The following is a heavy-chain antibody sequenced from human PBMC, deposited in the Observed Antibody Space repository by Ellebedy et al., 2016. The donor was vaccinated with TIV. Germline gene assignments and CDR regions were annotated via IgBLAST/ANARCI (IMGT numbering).Heavy chain of an antibody. V-gene: IGHV3-23*01. D-gene: IGHD3-10*01. J-gene: IGHJ3*02. Sequence: GESLKISCAASGFIFSSYGMTWVRQAPGKGLEWVSGASGSGLSSNYENSPKGRFTISRDNSQSTLYLQMNSLRVEDTAVYFCARTLRSGGNAFDMWGQGTMVTVSS. CDR3: ARTLRSGGNAFDM. CDR1: GFIFSSYG. CDR2: ASGSGLSS.